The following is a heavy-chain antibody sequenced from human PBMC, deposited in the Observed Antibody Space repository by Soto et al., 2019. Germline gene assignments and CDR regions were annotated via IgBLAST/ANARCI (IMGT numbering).Heavy chain of an antibody. CDR1: GGSISSNY. J-gene: IGHJ4*02. V-gene: IGHV4-59*01. CDR2: VYNSGST. CDR3: ARYRRGAVAGYTLDN. D-gene: IGHD6-13*01. Sequence: SETLSLTCTVSGGSISSNYWTWIRQPPGKGLEWIGYVYNSGSTNYNPSLKSRVTISEDTSKSQFSLKVNSMTAADTAVYYCARYRRGAVAGYTLDNWGQGILVTVSS.